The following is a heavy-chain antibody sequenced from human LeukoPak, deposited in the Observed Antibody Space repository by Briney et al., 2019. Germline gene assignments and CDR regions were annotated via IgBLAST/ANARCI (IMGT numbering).Heavy chain of an antibody. CDR3: AKEGTQEYYDFWSYYFDY. J-gene: IGHJ4*02. Sequence: GGSLRLSCVASGFKFADYAMTWVRQSPGKGLEWVSAISGSGGSTYYADSVKGRFTISRDNSKNTLYLQMNSLRAEDTAVYYCAKEGTQEYYDFWSYYFDYWGQGTLVTVSS. V-gene: IGHV3-23*01. CDR2: ISGSGGST. D-gene: IGHD3-3*01. CDR1: GFKFADYA.